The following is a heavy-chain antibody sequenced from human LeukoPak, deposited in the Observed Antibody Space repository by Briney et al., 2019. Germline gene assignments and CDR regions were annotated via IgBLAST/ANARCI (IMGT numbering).Heavy chain of an antibody. CDR3: VRNGGSLDY. Sequence: GGSLRLSCAASGFTFTKHLMSWVRQAPGKGLEWVANIKQDGSEKYYVDSAKGRFTISRDNAKNSLNLQMNSLRAEDTAVYYCVRNGGSLDYWGQGTLVTVSS. D-gene: IGHD3-10*01. V-gene: IGHV3-7*01. CDR1: GFTFTKHL. J-gene: IGHJ4*02. CDR2: IKQDGSEK.